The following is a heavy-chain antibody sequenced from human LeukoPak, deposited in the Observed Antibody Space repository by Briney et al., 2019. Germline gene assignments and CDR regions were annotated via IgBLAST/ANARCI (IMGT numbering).Heavy chain of an antibody. V-gene: IGHV3-33*01. CDR1: GFTFSSYG. Sequence: GRSLRLSCAASGFTFSSYGMHWARRAPGKGLEWVAVIWYDGSNKYYADSVKGRFTISRDNSKNTLYLQMNSLRAEDTAVYYCARPYGGSYPDYWGQGTLVTVSS. CDR3: ARPYGGSYPDY. D-gene: IGHD1-26*01. CDR2: IWYDGSNK. J-gene: IGHJ4*02.